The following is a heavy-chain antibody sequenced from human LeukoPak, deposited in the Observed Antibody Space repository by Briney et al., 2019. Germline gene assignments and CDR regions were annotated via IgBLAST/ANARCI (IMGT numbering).Heavy chain of an antibody. CDR1: GGSFSGYY. V-gene: IGHV4-34*01. J-gene: IGHJ3*02. CDR2: INHSGST. CDR3: ARWASELLPYSDAFDI. Sequence: SETLSLTCAVYGGSFSGYYWSWIRQPPGKGLEWIGEINHSGSTNYNPSLKSRVTISVDTSKNQFSLKLSSVTAADTAVYYCARWASELLPYSDAFDIWGQGTMVTVSS. D-gene: IGHD2-15*01.